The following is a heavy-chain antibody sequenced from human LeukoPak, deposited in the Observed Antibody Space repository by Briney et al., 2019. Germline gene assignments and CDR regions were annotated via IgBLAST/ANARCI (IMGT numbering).Heavy chain of an antibody. CDR3: ASLRRIAARDY. V-gene: IGHV3-30-3*02. CDR1: GFTFSSYA. CDR2: ISYDGSNK. D-gene: IGHD6-6*01. Sequence: GRSLRLSCAASGFTFSSYAMHWVRQAPGKGLEWVAVISYDGSNKYYADSVKGRFTISRDNSKNTLYLQMNSLRAEDTAVYYCASLRRIAARDYWGQGTLVTVSS. J-gene: IGHJ4*02.